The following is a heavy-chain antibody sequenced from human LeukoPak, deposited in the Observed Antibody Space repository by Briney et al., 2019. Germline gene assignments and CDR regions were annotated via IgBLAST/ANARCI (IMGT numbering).Heavy chain of an antibody. CDR1: WFKISRYY. V-gene: IGHV3-21*01. CDR3: ARGTMFPYYFDY. Sequence: GAPRPFFATSWFKISRYYKKMVRQAPGEGAELGSFISSSSSYIYYADSLKGRFTISRDNAKNSLYLQMNSLRAEDTAVYYCARGTMFPYYFDYWGQGTLVTVSS. J-gene: IGHJ4*02. D-gene: IGHD3-10*02. CDR2: ISSSSSYI.